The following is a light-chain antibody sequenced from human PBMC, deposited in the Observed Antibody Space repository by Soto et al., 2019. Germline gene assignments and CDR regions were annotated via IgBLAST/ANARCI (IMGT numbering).Light chain of an antibody. Sequence: EIVMTQSPATLSVSPGERATLSCRASQSVSSNLAWYQQKPGQAPRLLIYGASTRATGIPARFSGSGSGTEFTLTIGSLPSEDFAVYYCQQYNNWPGFTFGPGTTVDIK. CDR1: QSVSSN. J-gene: IGKJ3*01. V-gene: IGKV3-15*01. CDR2: GAS. CDR3: QQYNNWPGFT.